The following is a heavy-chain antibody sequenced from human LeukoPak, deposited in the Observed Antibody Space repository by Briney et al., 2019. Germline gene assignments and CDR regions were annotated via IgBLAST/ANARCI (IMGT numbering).Heavy chain of an antibody. V-gene: IGHV1-46*01. J-gene: IGHJ4*02. D-gene: IGHD6-13*01. CDR1: GYTFTSYY. CDR3: ARASGCSSSGAHFEY. CDR2: INPSGGST. Sequence: SVKVSCKASGYTFTSYYMHWVRQAPGQGLEGLGIINPSGGSTSYVQKLQGRVTITRDMYTSTVYMELSSLRDEDAAVYCCARASGCSSSGAHFEYWGQGTLVTVSS.